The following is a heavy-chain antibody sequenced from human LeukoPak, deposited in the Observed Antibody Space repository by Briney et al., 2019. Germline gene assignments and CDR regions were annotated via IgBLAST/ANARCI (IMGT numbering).Heavy chain of an antibody. CDR1: GFTFSSYG. CDR3: ARDPYYYDSSGYYHPWGYFDY. Sequence: MPGGSLRLSCAASGFTFSSYGMSWVRQAPGKGLEWVSYISGSSNDINYADSVKGRFTISRDNAKNSLYLQMNSLRAEDTAVYYCARDPYYYDSSGYYHPWGYFDYWGQGTLVTVSS. V-gene: IGHV3-21*05. J-gene: IGHJ4*02. CDR2: ISGSSNDI. D-gene: IGHD3-22*01.